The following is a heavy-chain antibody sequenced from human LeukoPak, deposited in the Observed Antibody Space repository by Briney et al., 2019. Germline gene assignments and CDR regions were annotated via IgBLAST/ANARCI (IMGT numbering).Heavy chain of an antibody. J-gene: IGHJ4*02. D-gene: IGHD6-13*01. V-gene: IGHV4-38-2*02. Sequence: SETLSLTCTVSGYSISSGYYWGWIRQPPGKGLEWIGSIYHSGSTYYNPSLKSRVTISVDTSKNQFSLKLNSLTTADTAVYYCAREGSAAGWDYFDYWGQGTLVTVSS. CDR1: GYSISSGYY. CDR2: IYHSGST. CDR3: AREGSAAGWDYFDY.